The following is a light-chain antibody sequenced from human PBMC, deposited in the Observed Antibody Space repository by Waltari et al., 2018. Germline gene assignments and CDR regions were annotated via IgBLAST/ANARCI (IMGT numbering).Light chain of an antibody. V-gene: IGLV3-1*01. Sequence: SFVLTQLRSMSVSPGQTATISCSGNKLGDKYISWYQQKPGQSPVVVIYQDSRRPSGIPVRFSGSSSGNTATLAISGTQAMDEADYYCQAWDNDNAVVVFGGGTKLTVL. CDR2: QDS. CDR1: KLGDKY. CDR3: QAWDNDNAVVV. J-gene: IGLJ2*01.